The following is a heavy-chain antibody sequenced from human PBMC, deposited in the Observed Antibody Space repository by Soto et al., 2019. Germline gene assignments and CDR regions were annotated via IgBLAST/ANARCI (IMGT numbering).Heavy chain of an antibody. Sequence: EVQLLESGGGLVQPGGSLRLSCVASGFSFSSYAMSWVRQAPGKGLEWVSVISGSDGSTYYADSVKGRFTISRDNSKSTLYLQMTSLRAEDTAVYYCAKDRERDAWYEDYWGQGTLVTVSS. CDR1: GFSFSSYA. D-gene: IGHD6-13*01. CDR2: ISGSDGST. V-gene: IGHV3-23*01. CDR3: AKDRERDAWYEDY. J-gene: IGHJ4*02.